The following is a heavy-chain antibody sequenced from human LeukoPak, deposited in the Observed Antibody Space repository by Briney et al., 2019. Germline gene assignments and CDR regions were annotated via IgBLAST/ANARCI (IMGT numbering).Heavy chain of an antibody. Sequence: GGSLRLSCAASGFTFSSYWMHWVRQAPGKGLVWVSRISPDGSTTGHADSVKGRFTISRDNAKNTLYLQMNSLRAEDTAVYYCARDIIGDGDYWGQGTLVTVSS. CDR1: GFTFSSYW. V-gene: IGHV3-74*01. D-gene: IGHD7-27*01. J-gene: IGHJ4*02. CDR3: ARDIIGDGDY. CDR2: ISPDGSTT.